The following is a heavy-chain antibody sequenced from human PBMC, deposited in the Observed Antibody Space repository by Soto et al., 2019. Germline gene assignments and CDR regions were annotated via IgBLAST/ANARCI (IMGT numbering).Heavy chain of an antibody. Sequence: QLQLQESGPGLVKPSQTLSLACTVSGGSFSSGGYYWSWIRQLPGQGLERIGYIYYSVSNYYNPYLQSRFTISLDTSKNQFSQKLSSVTAADTAGDYCARAISFSGPHGYWGQGNLVTVSS. CDR3: ARAISFSGPHGY. J-gene: IGHJ4*02. CDR2: IYYSVSN. V-gene: IGHV4-31*03. CDR1: GGSFSSGGYY. D-gene: IGHD2-8*02.